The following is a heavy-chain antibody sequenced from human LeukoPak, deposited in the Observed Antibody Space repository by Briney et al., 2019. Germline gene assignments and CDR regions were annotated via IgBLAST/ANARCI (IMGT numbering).Heavy chain of an antibody. CDR3: ASAQTYYYDSSGYYVPLYYYYYMDV. Sequence: GAPVKVSCKASGGTFSSYAISWVRQAPGQGLEWMGGIIPIFGTANYAQKFQGRVTITADESTSTAYMELSSLRSEDTAVYYCASAQTYYYDSSGYYVPLYYYYYMDVWGKGTTVTISS. J-gene: IGHJ6*03. V-gene: IGHV1-69*13. CDR2: IIPIFGTA. CDR1: GGTFSSYA. D-gene: IGHD3-22*01.